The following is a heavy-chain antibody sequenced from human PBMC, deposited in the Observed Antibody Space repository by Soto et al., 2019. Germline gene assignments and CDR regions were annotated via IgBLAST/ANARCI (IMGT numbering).Heavy chain of an antibody. J-gene: IGHJ5*01. D-gene: IGHD3-10*01. CDR3: ARRSTYSRSRSSGWFDS. CDR2: IYWDDDY. CDR1: GFSLSSDGVG. Sequence: GSGPTLVNPTQTLTLTCTISGFSLSSDGVGVGWIRQPPGKALEWLAFIYWDDDYRYSPSLQSRLNITKDSSNNQVLLIVTNVDPVDSATYFCARRSTYSRSRSSGWFDSWGQGILVTVS. V-gene: IGHV2-5*02.